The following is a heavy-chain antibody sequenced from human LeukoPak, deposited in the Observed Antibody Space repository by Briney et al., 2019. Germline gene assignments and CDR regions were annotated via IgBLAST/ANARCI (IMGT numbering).Heavy chain of an antibody. D-gene: IGHD2-2*01. CDR1: GFTFSSYA. CDR2: ISSSSSYI. CDR3: ARALGYCSSTSCKYDWFDP. J-gene: IGHJ5*02. Sequence: GGSLRLSCAASGFTFSSYAMSWVRQAPGKGLEWVSSISSSSSYIYYADSVKGRFTISRDNAKNSLYLQMNSLRAEDTAVYYCARALGYCSSTSCKYDWFDPWGQGTLVTVSS. V-gene: IGHV3-21*01.